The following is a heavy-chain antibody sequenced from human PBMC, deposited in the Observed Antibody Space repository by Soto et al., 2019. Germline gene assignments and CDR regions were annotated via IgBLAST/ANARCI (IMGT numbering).Heavy chain of an antibody. Sequence: HPGGSLRLSCAASGFTFSSYAMSWVRQAPGKGLEWVSAISGSGGSTYYADSVKGRFTISRDNSKNTLYLQMNSLRAEDTAVYYCARTPGYSSSWYYFDYWGQGTLVTVSS. D-gene: IGHD6-13*01. J-gene: IGHJ4*02. CDR2: ISGSGGST. V-gene: IGHV3-23*01. CDR1: GFTFSSYA. CDR3: ARTPGYSSSWYYFDY.